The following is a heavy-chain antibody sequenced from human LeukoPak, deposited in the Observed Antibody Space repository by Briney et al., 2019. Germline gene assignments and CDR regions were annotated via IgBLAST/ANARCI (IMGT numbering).Heavy chain of an antibody. CDR2: IYTSGST. CDR1: GGSISSGSYY. Sequence: SETLSLTCAVSGGSISSGSYYWSWIRHPAGKGLEWIGRIYTSGSTNYNPSLKSRVTISVDTSKNQFSLKLSSVTAADTAVYYCARERVIAARPHFIYYYYMDVWGKGTTVTVSS. CDR3: ARERVIAARPHFIYYYYMDV. D-gene: IGHD6-6*01. J-gene: IGHJ6*03. V-gene: IGHV4-61*02.